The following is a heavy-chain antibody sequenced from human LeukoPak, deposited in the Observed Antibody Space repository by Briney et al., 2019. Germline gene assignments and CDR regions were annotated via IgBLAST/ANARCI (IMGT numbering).Heavy chain of an antibody. Sequence: ASVKVSCKASGYTFTGYYMNWVRQAPGQGLEWLGWINPNSGGTNYAQNFQGRATMTRDTSSSTAYMELSRLRSDDTAVYYCAGLPVSGSYGAFDIWGQGTMVTVSS. CDR1: GYTFTGYY. CDR3: AGLPVSGSYGAFDI. CDR2: INPNSGGT. V-gene: IGHV1-2*02. D-gene: IGHD1-26*01. J-gene: IGHJ3*02.